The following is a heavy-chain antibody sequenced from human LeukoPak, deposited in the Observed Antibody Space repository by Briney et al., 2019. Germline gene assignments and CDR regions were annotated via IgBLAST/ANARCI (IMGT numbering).Heavy chain of an antibody. Sequence: SETLSLTCTVSGGSISSSSYSWGWIRQPPGKGLEWIGSIYYSGSTYYNPSLKSRVTISVDTSKNQFSLKLSSVTAADTAVYYCARHNLSGAFDIWGQGTMVTVSS. CDR3: ARHNLSGAFDI. D-gene: IGHD3-16*02. CDR2: IYYSGST. CDR1: GGSISSSSYS. V-gene: IGHV4-39*01. J-gene: IGHJ3*02.